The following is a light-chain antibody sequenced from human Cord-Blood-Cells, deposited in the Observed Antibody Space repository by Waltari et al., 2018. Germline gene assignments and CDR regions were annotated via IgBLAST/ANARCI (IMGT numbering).Light chain of an antibody. J-gene: IGLJ2*01. CDR1: SSDVGGYNY. CDR3: SSYTSSSVV. V-gene: IGLV2-14*01. Sequence: QSALTQPASVSGSPGQSITLSCTGTSSDVGGYNYVSWYQQHPGKAPKLMIYDVSNRPSGVSNRFSGSKSGNTASLTISGRQAEDEADYYCSSYTSSSVVFGGGTKLTVL. CDR2: DVS.